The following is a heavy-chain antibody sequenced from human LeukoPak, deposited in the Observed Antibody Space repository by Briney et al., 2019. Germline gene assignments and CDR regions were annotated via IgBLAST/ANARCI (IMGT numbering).Heavy chain of an antibody. CDR1: GGSFSGYY. V-gene: IGHV4-34*01. CDR2: INHSGST. D-gene: IGHD5-24*01. CDR3: ATYVRERANWFDP. J-gene: IGHJ5*02. Sequence: SETLSLTCAVYGGSFSGYYWSWVRQPPGKGLEWVGEINHSGSTNYNPSLKSRVTISVDTSKNQFSLKLSSVTAADTAVYYCATYVRERANWFDPWGQGTLVTVSS.